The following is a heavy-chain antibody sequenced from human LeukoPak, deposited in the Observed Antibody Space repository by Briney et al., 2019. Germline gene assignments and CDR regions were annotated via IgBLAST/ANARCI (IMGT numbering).Heavy chain of an antibody. CDR1: GFTFSSYA. V-gene: IGHV3-23*01. Sequence: PGRSLRLSCAASGFTFSSYAMSWVRQAPGKGLEWVSAISGSGGSTYYADSVKGRFTISRDNSKNTLYLQMNSLRAEDTAVYYCAKDHDRTYYYDSSGYYSVDYWGQGTLVTVSS. J-gene: IGHJ4*02. CDR3: AKDHDRTYYYDSSGYYSVDY. D-gene: IGHD3-22*01. CDR2: ISGSGGST.